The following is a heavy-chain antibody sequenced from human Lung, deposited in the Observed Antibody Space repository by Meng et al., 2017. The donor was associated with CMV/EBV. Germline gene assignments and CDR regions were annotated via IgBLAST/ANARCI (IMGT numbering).Heavy chain of an antibody. D-gene: IGHD2-15*01. J-gene: IGHJ5*01. CDR2: IYPGESDT. CDR1: GYSFTSYW. V-gene: IGHV5-51*01. CDR3: AKRKGCSGGSCYPGWFDP. Sequence: ISXKGSGYSFTSYWIGWVRQIPGKGLEWMGIIYPGESDTRYSTYFQGQVTTPADKSINTAYLQRSSLKASDTALDYYAKRKGCSGGSCYPGWFDPWGQGXLVTVSS.